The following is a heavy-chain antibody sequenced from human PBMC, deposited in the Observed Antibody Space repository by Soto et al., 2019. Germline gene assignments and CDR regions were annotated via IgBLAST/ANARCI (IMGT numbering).Heavy chain of an antibody. Sequence: EVQLLESGGGLVQPGGSLRLSCAASGFTFSSYAMSWVRQAPGKGLDWVSTISDSGGNKYYADSVKGRFTISRDNSKNTLYLQMNSLRPEDTAISFCAKARGSATFYPYYYGVDVWGQGTTVTVSS. CDR2: ISDSGGNK. CDR3: AKARGSATFYPYYYGVDV. CDR1: GFTFSSYA. V-gene: IGHV3-23*01. D-gene: IGHD3-10*01. J-gene: IGHJ6*02.